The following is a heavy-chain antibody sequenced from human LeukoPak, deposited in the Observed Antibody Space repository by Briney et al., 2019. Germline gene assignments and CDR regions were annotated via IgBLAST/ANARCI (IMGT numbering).Heavy chain of an antibody. Sequence: ASVKVSCKASAHTFTDYYMHWFRQAPGQGLEWMGWINDNSGGTKYAQKFQDRVTLTRDTSISTAYLELSRLTSDDTAVYYCVRDKAAATGLSLDYWGQGTLVTVSS. CDR2: INDNSGGT. CDR3: VRDKAAATGLSLDY. D-gene: IGHD6-13*01. J-gene: IGHJ4*02. V-gene: IGHV1-2*02. CDR1: AHTFTDYY.